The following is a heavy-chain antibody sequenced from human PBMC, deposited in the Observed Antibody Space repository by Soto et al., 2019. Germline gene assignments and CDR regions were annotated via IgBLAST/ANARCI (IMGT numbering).Heavy chain of an antibody. CDR3: AKDVGNSWSYYFDF. CDR1: GFTFSSYG. D-gene: IGHD6-13*01. J-gene: IGHJ4*02. Sequence: QVQLVESGGGVVQPGTSLRLSCATSGFTFSSYGMYWVRQAPGKGLEWVAVIWYEGANEYYADSVKGRFTISRDNSKNTLCLQMNSLRAEDTAIYYRAKDVGNSWSYYFDFWGQGTLVTVSS. CDR2: IWYEGANE. V-gene: IGHV3-33*06.